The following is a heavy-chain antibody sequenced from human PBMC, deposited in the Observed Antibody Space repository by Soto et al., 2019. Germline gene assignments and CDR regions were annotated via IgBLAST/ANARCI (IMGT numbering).Heavy chain of an antibody. V-gene: IGHV3-21*01. CDR2: ISSGSSYI. D-gene: IGHD6-25*01. CDR3: ARDSPQRHFDY. Sequence: GGSLRLSCAASGFTFSSFWMSWVRQAPGKGLEWVSFISSGSSYIYYADSVKGRFTVSRKNAKNSLYLQMNSLRVEDTAVYYCARDSPQRHFDYWGQGTLVTVSS. J-gene: IGHJ4*02. CDR1: GFTFSSFW.